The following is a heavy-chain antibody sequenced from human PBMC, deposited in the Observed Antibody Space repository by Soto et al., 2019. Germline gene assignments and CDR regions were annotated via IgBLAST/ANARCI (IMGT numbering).Heavy chain of an antibody. CDR3: AKGAAWIQLSQFDY. CDR2: ISYDGSNK. CDR1: GFTFSSYG. V-gene: IGHV3-30*18. D-gene: IGHD5-18*01. J-gene: IGHJ4*02. Sequence: QVQLVESGGGVVQPGRSLRLSCAASGFTFSSYGMHWVRQAPGKGLEWVAVISYDGSNKYYADSVEGRFTISRDNSKNTLYLQMNSLRAEDTAVYYCAKGAAWIQLSQFDYWGQGTLVTVSS.